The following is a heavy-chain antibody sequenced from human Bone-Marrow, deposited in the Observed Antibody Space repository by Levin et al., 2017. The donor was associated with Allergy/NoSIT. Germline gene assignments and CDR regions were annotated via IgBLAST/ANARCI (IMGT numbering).Heavy chain of an antibody. V-gene: IGHV3-30-3*01. J-gene: IGHJ6*02. CDR2: ISYDGNNK. CDR1: GFTFNNYA. CDR3: TRVLVVVTTSSYFGMDV. D-gene: IGHD2-21*02. Sequence: SCAASGFTFNNYALHWVRQAPGKGLEWVAGISYDGNNKYYADSVKGRFTISRDNSKNTMNLQMNSLRTEDTAVYYCTRVLVVVTTSSYFGMDVWGQGTTVTVSS.